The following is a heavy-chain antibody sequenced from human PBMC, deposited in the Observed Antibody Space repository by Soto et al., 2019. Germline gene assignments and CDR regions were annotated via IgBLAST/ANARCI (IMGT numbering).Heavy chain of an antibody. Sequence: EVQLLESGGGLVQPGGSLRLSCAASGFTFSSYAMSWVRQAPGKGLEWVSAHSGSGGSTYYAYSVKGRFTISRDNSKNRLYLQMSSLRAEYTAVYYCAKDIGLPVRDGSGQSNLKNCFGPWGQRALVTVCS. V-gene: IGHV3-23*01. D-gene: IGHD3-10*01. CDR3: AKDIGLPVRDGSGQSNLKNCFGP. CDR2: HSGSGGST. J-gene: IGHJ5*02. CDR1: GFTFSSYA.